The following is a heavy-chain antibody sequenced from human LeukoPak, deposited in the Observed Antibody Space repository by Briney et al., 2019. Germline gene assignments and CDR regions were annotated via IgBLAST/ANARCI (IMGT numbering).Heavy chain of an antibody. Sequence: SETLSLTCAVSGYSISSGYYWGWIRQPPGKGLEWIGSIYHSGSTYYNPSLKSRVTISVDTSKNQFSLKLSSVTAADTAVCYCARQQYQLLFGGYWGQGTLVTVSS. D-gene: IGHD2-2*01. CDR2: IYHSGST. J-gene: IGHJ4*02. V-gene: IGHV4-38-2*01. CDR3: ARQQYQLLFGGY. CDR1: GYSISSGYY.